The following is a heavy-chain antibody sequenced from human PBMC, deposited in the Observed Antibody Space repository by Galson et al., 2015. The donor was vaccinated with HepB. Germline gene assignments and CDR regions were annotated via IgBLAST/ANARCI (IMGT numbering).Heavy chain of an antibody. CDR3: AKGYELFDS. D-gene: IGHD2-2*01. J-gene: IGHJ5*01. Sequence: SLRLSCAASGFAFDSHAMSWVRQAPGRGLEWISGITGKGDSTFCADSVKGRFTVSKDNSNNMLYLQMNSLRAEDAGLYFCAKGYELFDSWGQGILVTVSS. CDR2: ITGKGDST. V-gene: IGHV3-23*01. CDR1: GFAFDSHA.